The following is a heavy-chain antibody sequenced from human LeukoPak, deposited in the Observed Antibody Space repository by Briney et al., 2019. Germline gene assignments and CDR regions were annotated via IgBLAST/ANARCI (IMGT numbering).Heavy chain of an antibody. V-gene: IGHV1-18*01. CDR1: GGTFSSYA. D-gene: IGHD2/OR15-2a*01. J-gene: IGHJ2*01. CDR3: ASSKDPSDWYFDL. Sequence: ASVKVSCKASGGTFSSYAISWVRQAPGQGLEWMGWISAYNGNTNYAQKLQGRVTMTTDTSTSTAYMELRSLRSDDTAVYYCASSKDPSDWYFDLWGRGTLVTVSS. CDR2: ISAYNGNT.